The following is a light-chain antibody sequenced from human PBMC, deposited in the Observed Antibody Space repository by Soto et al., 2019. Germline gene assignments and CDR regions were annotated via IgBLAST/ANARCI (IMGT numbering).Light chain of an antibody. CDR1: QSVSSSY. J-gene: IGKJ1*01. V-gene: IGKV3-20*01. CDR3: QQYGSSPTWT. CDR2: ATS. Sequence: EIVLTQSPATLSLSPGERATLSCRANQSVSSSYLAWYQQKAGQAPRLLIYATSIRVTGVPDRFSGSGSGTDFTLSISRLEPEDFAVYYCQQYGSSPTWTCGQGTMVEI.